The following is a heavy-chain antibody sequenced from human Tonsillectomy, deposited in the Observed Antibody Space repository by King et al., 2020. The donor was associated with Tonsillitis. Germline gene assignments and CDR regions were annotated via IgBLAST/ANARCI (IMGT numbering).Heavy chain of an antibody. D-gene: IGHD4-17*01. CDR2: IYYSGST. J-gene: IGHJ4*02. CDR1: GGSISSYY. CDR3: ARVNGDPYVGHFDY. Sequence: VQLQESGPGLVKPSETLSLTCTVSGGSISSYYWSWIRQPPGKGLEWIGYIYYSGSTNYNPSLKSRVTISVGTSKNQFSLKMGSVTAGDTAVYYCARVNGDPYVGHFDYWGQGTLVTVSS. V-gene: IGHV4-59*01.